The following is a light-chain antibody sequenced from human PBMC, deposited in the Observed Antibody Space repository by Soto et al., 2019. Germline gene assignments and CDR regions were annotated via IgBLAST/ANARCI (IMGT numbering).Light chain of an antibody. V-gene: IGLV2-14*03. J-gene: IGLJ1*01. CDR3: VSSRDLGTYV. Sequence: QSVLAQPASVSGSPGQSITISCTGPTGVFNDFDSVPWYQHRPGEAPELKILDFTYRPSGVSERFSGSRSGSAASLTISGLQAEYEADYYCVSSRDLGTYVFGPGTFVTVL. CDR1: TGVFNDFDS. CDR2: DFT.